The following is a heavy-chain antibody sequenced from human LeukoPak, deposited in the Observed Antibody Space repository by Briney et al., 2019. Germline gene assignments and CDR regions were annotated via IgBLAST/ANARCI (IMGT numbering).Heavy chain of an antibody. D-gene: IGHD4-11*01. CDR2: ISGSGGST. CDR3: AKDVRGMTTVTAGDY. V-gene: IGHV3-23*01. CDR1: GFTFSSYA. J-gene: IGHJ4*02. Sequence: PGGSLRLSCAASGFTFSSYAMSWLRQAPGKGLEWVSAISGSGGSTYYAVSVKGRFTISRDNSKNTLYLQMNSLRAEDTAVYYCAKDVRGMTTVTAGDYWGQGTLVTVSS.